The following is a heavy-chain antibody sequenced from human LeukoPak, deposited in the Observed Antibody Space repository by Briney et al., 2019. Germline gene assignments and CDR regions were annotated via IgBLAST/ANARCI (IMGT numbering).Heavy chain of an antibody. Sequence: GGSLRLSCAASGFTFSSYAMHWVRQAPGKGLEWVAVISYDGSNKYYADSVKGRFTISRDNSKNTLYLQMNSLRAEDTAVYYCARDKDPVKPARIYYYYYMDVWGKGTTVTVSS. CDR3: ARDKDPVKPARIYYYYYMDV. CDR1: GFTFSSYA. V-gene: IGHV3-30-3*01. J-gene: IGHJ6*03. D-gene: IGHD2-15*01. CDR2: ISYDGSNK.